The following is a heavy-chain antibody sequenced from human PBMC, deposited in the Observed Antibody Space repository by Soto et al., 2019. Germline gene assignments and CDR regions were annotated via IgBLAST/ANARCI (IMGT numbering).Heavy chain of an antibody. J-gene: IGHJ4*02. D-gene: IGHD3-3*01. CDR3: ASKRLTYYDFWSGYYAPDY. V-gene: IGHV1-18*01. CDR1: GYTFTSYG. CDR2: ISAYNGNT. Sequence: QVQLVQSGAEVKKPGASVKVSCKASGYTFTSYGISWVRQAPGQGLEWMGWISAYNGNTNYAQKLQGRVTMTTDTSTSHGYMELRSLRSDGTAVYYCASKRLTYYDFWSGYYAPDYWGQGTLVTVSS.